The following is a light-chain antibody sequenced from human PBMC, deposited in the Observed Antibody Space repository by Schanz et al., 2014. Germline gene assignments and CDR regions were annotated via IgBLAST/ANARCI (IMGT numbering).Light chain of an antibody. CDR3: QQYNNWPGYT. CDR1: QSVNGRF. CDR2: NAS. V-gene: IGKV3D-20*02. Sequence: EIVLTQSPDTLSLSPGERATLSCTASQSVNGRFLAWYQQKPGQAPRLLIYNASKRATGIPDRFSGSGSGTDFSLTISRLEPEDFAVYYCQQYNNWPGYTFGQGTKLEIK. J-gene: IGKJ2*01.